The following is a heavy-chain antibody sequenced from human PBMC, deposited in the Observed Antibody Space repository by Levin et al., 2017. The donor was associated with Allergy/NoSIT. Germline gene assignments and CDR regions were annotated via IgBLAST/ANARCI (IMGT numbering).Heavy chain of an antibody. V-gene: IGHV7-4-1*02. CDR1: GYTFTSYA. Sequence: ASVKVSCKASGYTFTSYAMNWVRQAPGQGLEWMGWINTNTGNPTYAQGFTGRFVFSLDTSVSTAYLQISSLKAEDTAVYYCARDRSLAGTRAFDIWGQGTMVTVSS. CDR3: ARDRSLAGTRAFDI. J-gene: IGHJ3*02. CDR2: INTNTGNP. D-gene: IGHD3-3*02.